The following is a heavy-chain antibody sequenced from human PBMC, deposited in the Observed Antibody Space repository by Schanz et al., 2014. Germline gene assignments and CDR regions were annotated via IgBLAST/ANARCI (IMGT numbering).Heavy chain of an antibody. CDR2: IKSKVDGGTT. D-gene: IGHD4-17*01. Sequence: EVQLLESGGALVQPGGSLRLSCAASGFTFSIYGMSWVRQAPGKGLEWVGRIKSKVDGGTTDNAAPVQGRFTISRDDSKNTLHLQMNSLKTEDTAVYYCSTDLTAVDYDAIGLWGQGTMVTVSS. CDR1: GFTFSIYG. CDR3: STDLTAVDYDAIGL. V-gene: IGHV3-15*02. J-gene: IGHJ3*01.